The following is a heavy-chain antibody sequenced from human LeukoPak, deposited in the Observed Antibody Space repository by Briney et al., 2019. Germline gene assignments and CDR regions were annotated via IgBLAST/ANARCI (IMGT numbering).Heavy chain of an antibody. CDR2: LSPYRGDT. D-gene: IGHD3-22*01. Sequence: ASVRVSCKSSGYTFNSYGIIWVRQAPGQGLKWMGWLSPYRGDTEYAQKIQGRVSMTTDTSTRTAYMELRSLRSDDTAVYYCARQVLIVGGRYGMDVWGQGTTVTVSS. V-gene: IGHV1-18*01. CDR1: GYTFNSYG. J-gene: IGHJ6*02. CDR3: ARQVLIVGGRYGMDV.